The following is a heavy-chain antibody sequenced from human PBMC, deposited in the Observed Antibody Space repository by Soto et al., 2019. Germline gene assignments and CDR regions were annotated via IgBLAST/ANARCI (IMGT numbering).Heavy chain of an antibody. CDR3: ARVRGTAGKRYFDY. D-gene: IGHD6-13*01. V-gene: IGHV4-59*01. J-gene: IGHJ4*02. CDR1: GGSMIAYY. CDR2: TYYSGST. Sequence: SETLSLTCTVSGGSMIAYYWNWMRQPPGKGLQWIGYTYYSGSTTYNPSLKSRVTISVDSSKNQFSLKLDSVTPADTAVYYCARVRGTAGKRYFDYWGPGPLVTVSS.